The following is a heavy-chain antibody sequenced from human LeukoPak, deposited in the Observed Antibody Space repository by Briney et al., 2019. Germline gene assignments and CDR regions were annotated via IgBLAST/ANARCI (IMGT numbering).Heavy chain of an antibody. CDR1: GFTFSSYA. CDR3: ASLTPIVVVPAAHYYYMDV. Sequence: GGSLRLSCAASGFTFSSYAMSWVRQAPGKGPEWVSAISGSGGSTYYADSVKGRFTISRDNAKNSLYLQMNSLRAEDTAVYYCASLTPIVVVPAAHYYYMDVWGKGTTVTVSS. J-gene: IGHJ6*03. V-gene: IGHV3-23*01. D-gene: IGHD2-2*01. CDR2: ISGSGGST.